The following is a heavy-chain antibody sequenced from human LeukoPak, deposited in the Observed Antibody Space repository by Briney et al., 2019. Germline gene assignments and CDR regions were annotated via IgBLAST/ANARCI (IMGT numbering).Heavy chain of an antibody. V-gene: IGHV3-23*01. CDR2: IKRSGGGT. J-gene: IGHJ3*02. CDR1: GFAFNNYA. CDR3: AKAVGSLDPFDI. D-gene: IGHD4-23*01. Sequence: GGSLRLSCAASGFAFNNYAMSWVRQAPGKGLEWVSTIKRSGGGTYYADSVRGRFTISRDSSEDTLYLQMNSLRAEDTAVYYCAKAVGSLDPFDIWGQGTMVTVS.